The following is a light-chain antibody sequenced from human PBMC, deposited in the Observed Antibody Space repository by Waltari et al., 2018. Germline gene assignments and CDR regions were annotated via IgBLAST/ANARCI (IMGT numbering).Light chain of an antibody. J-gene: IGKJ1*01. CDR2: AAS. CDR3: QHYVRLPVT. Sequence: EIVLTQSPGTLSVSPGERATLSCRASENISKYLTWSQQKPGQAPRLLIYAASTRATGIPDRFSGSGFGTDFSLTISSLEPEDFAVYYCQHYVRLPVTFGQGTKVEIK. V-gene: IGKV3-20*01. CDR1: ENISKY.